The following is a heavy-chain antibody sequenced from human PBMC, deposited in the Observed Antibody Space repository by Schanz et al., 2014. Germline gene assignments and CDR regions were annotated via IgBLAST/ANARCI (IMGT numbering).Heavy chain of an antibody. V-gene: IGHV1-18*01. J-gene: IGHJ5*02. D-gene: IGHD3-22*01. Sequence: QVQLVQSGTEVKKPGASVKVSCKASGYTFSSYGITWVRQAPGQGLEWMGWISTSNGNTNYIQKLQGRVTMTTDTSTSTSYMELTSLRFDDTAVYYCAREVGLYDRGWFDPWGQGTLVTVSS. CDR2: ISTSNGNT. CDR3: AREVGLYDRGWFDP. CDR1: GYTFSSYG.